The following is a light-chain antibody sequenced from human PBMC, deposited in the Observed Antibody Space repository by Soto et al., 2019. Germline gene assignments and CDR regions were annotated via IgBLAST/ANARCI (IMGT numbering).Light chain of an antibody. CDR2: AAS. J-gene: IGKJ5*01. Sequence: IQMTQSSSSLSASAGDRGTITWRASQGISNYVAWYQQKPGKVPKLLFYAASTLHSGVPSRFSGSGSGTDFTLTISSLQPEDVATYYCQKYNSSPSTFGQGTRVDIK. V-gene: IGKV1-27*01. CDR3: QKYNSSPST. CDR1: QGISNY.